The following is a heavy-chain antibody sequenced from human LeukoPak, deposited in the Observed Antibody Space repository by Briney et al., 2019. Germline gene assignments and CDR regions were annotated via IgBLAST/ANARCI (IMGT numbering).Heavy chain of an antibody. CDR1: GFTFSSYS. CDR2: ITSDGGTT. D-gene: IGHD5-18*01. J-gene: IGHJ4*02. V-gene: IGHV3-64D*06. Sequence: GGSLRLSCAASGFTFSSYSMNWVRQAPGKGLEYVSAITSDGGTTYYADSVKGRFTISRDNSKNTLYLQMSSLRAEDTAVYYCVKDEGGYSYALFDYWGQGTLVTVPS. CDR3: VKDEGGYSYALFDY.